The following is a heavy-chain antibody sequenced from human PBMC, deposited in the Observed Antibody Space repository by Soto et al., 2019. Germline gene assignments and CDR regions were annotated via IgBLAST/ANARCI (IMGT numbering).Heavy chain of an antibody. Sequence: SVKVSCKACGGTFSSYAISWVRQAPGQGLEWMGGIIPIFGTANYAQKFQGRVTITADESTSTAYMELSSLRSEDTAVYYCARGGVDIVVVPAARGYYYYGMDVWGQGTTVTVSS. CDR2: IIPIFGTA. CDR3: ARGGVDIVVVPAARGYYYYGMDV. J-gene: IGHJ6*02. CDR1: GGTFSSYA. V-gene: IGHV1-69*13. D-gene: IGHD2-2*01.